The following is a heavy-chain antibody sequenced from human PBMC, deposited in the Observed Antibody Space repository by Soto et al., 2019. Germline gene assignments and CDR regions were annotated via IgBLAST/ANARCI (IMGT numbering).Heavy chain of an antibody. D-gene: IGHD2-21*01. V-gene: IGHV4-59*11. CDR2: IYYSGST. Sequence: SETLSLTCTVSGGSISSHYWSWIRQPPGKGLEWIGYIYYSGSTKYNPSLKSRVTISVDTSKNQFSLKLSSVTAADTAVYYCAREAIAVSYNWFDPWGQGTLVTVSS. CDR3: AREAIAVSYNWFDP. CDR1: GGSISSHY. J-gene: IGHJ5*02.